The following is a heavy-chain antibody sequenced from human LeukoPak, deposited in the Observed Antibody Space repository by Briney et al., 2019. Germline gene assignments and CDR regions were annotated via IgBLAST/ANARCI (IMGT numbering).Heavy chain of an antibody. D-gene: IGHD1-1*01. Sequence: SETLSLTCTVSGGSISSYYGSWIRQPPGQGLEWIGYVYYNGITNYNPSLKSRVSISLDTSKNQFSLKLNSVTAADTAVYYCASQLGGTTFHWGQGTLVTVSS. CDR3: ASQLGGTTFH. J-gene: IGHJ4*02. CDR2: VYYNGIT. V-gene: IGHV4-59*01. CDR1: GGSISSYY.